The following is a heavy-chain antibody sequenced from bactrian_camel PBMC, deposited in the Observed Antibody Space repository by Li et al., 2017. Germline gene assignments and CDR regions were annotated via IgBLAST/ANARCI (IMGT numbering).Heavy chain of an antibody. V-gene: IGHV3S1*01. D-gene: IGHD2*01. CDR2: AYTAGGST. CDR1: EYEYSATC. Sequence: QLVESGGGSVQAGGSLRLSCVYEYEYSATCMGWFRQTPRHAREGVAAAYTAGGSTYYVDSVKGRFTVSRDNANNTVNLMMNSLKPEDTAMYYCAANFGPYCSGPYLARRANFEGQGTQVTVS. J-gene: IGHJ4*01.